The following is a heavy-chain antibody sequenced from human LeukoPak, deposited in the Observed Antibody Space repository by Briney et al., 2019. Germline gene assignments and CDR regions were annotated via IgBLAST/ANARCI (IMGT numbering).Heavy chain of an antibody. CDR2: IYYSGST. CDR3: ARRSPEAVAGAFDY. D-gene: IGHD1-26*01. Sequence: SETLSLTCTVSGGSISSSSYYWGWIRQPPGKGLEWIGSIYYSGSTYYNPSLKSRVTISVDTSKNQFSLKLSSVTAADTAVNYCARRSPEAVAGAFDYWGQGTLVTVSS. J-gene: IGHJ4*02. V-gene: IGHV4-39*01. CDR1: GGSISSSSYY.